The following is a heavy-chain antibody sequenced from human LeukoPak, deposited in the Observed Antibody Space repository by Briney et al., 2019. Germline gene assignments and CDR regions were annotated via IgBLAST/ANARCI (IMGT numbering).Heavy chain of an antibody. Sequence: GGSLRLSCAASGFTFDDYYMSWVRQAPGKELEWVSGINWNGGSSGYADSVKGRFTISRDNAKNSLYLQMNSLRAEDTALYHCAGSSPDYYGSGTSFGYGMDVWGRGTTVTVSS. J-gene: IGHJ6*02. V-gene: IGHV3-20*01. CDR2: INWNGGSS. CDR1: GFTFDDYY. CDR3: AGSSPDYYGSGTSFGYGMDV. D-gene: IGHD3-10*01.